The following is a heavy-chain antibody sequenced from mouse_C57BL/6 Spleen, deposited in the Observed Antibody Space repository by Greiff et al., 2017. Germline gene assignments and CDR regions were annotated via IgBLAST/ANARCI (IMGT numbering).Heavy chain of an antibody. CDR3: VRRGGRLYYYAMDD. J-gene: IGHJ4*01. Sequence: QVQLKQSGAELVKPGASVKISCKASGYAFSSYWMNWVKQRPGKGLEWIGQIYPGDGDTNYNGKFKGKATLTADKSSSTAYMQLSSLTSEDSAVYFCVRRGGRLYYYAMDDWGQGTSVTVSS. CDR1: GYAFSSYW. D-gene: IGHD1-1*01. CDR2: IYPGDGDT. V-gene: IGHV1-80*01.